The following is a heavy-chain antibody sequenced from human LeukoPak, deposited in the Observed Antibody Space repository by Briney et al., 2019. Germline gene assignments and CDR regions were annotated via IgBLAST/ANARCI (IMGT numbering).Heavy chain of an antibody. J-gene: IGHJ6*02. CDR1: GGSFSGYY. CDR3: ARGFGRLNSGWYYYYGMDV. D-gene: IGHD6-19*01. V-gene: IGHV4-34*01. CDR2: INHSGST. Sequence: SETLSLTCAVYGGSFSGYYWSWIRQPPGKGLEWIGEINHSGSTNYNPSLKSRVTISVDTSKNQFSLKLSSVTAADTAVYYCARGFGRLNSGWYYYYGMDVWGQGTTVTVSS.